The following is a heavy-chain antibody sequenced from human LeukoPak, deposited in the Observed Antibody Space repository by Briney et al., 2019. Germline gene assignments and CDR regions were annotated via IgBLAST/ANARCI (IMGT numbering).Heavy chain of an antibody. CDR2: IYTSGST. V-gene: IGHV4-61*02. CDR1: GNSISSGDNY. J-gene: IGHJ6*03. D-gene: IGHD6-19*01. CDR3: ARDATRAVAGTSSYYYYYYMDV. Sequence: PSETLSLTCTVSGNSISSGDNYWSWIRQPAGKGLEWIGRIYTSGSTNYNPSLKSRVTISGDTSKNQFSLKLSSVTAADTAVYYCARDATRAVAGTSSYYYYYYMDVWGKGTTVTVSS.